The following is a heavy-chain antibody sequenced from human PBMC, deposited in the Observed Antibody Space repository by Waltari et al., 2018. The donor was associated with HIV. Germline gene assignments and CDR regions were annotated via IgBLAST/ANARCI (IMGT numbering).Heavy chain of an antibody. J-gene: IGHJ4*02. CDR1: GGSLSGYY. Sequence: QVQLQQWGAGLLKPSETLSLTCAVYGGSLSGYYWSWIRQPPGKGLEWIGEINHSGSTNYNPSLKSRVTISVDTSKNQFSLKLSSVTAADTAVYYCARGLTTVTTVFDYWGQGTLVTVSS. D-gene: IGHD4-17*01. CDR2: INHSGST. V-gene: IGHV4-34*01. CDR3: ARGLTTVTTVFDY.